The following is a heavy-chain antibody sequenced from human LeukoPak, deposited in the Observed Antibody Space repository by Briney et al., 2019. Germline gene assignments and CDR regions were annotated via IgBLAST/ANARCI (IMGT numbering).Heavy chain of an antibody. D-gene: IGHD2-15*01. CDR2: IWYDGSNK. CDR3: AKDWARYCSGGSCYVGAFDI. Sequence: PGRSLRLSCAASGFTFSSYGMHWVRQAPGKGREWVAVIWYDGSNKYCADSVKGRCTISRDNSKNKLYLQMNSLRAEDTAVYYCAKDWARYCSGGSCYVGAFDIWGQGTMVTVSS. J-gene: IGHJ3*02. CDR1: GFTFSSYG. V-gene: IGHV3-33*06.